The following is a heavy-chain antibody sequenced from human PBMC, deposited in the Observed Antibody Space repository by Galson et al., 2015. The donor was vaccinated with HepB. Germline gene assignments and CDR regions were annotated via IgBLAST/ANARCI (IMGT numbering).Heavy chain of an antibody. CDR2: VDPSGDRT. J-gene: IGHJ4*02. D-gene: IGHD2-2*01. CDR1: GYTFTNYY. Sequence: SVKVSCKASGYTFTNYYIHWVRQAPGQGLECMGIVDPSGDRTTYAQQFQGRVTMTSDTSTSTVHMDLSSLRSDDTAVYYCARGGCRGSSCYYDYWGQGALVTVSS. CDR3: ARGGCRGSSCYYDY. V-gene: IGHV1-46*01.